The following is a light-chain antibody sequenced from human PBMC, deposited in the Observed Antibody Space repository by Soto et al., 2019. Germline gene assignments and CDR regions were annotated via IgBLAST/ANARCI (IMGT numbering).Light chain of an antibody. Sequence: EVVLTQSPDTLSLSPGERATLSCRASQSVSSNLAWYQQKPGQAPRLLIYDTSTRAAGIPARFSGSGSGTDFTLTISSLQSEDFAVYYCQQYNNWRSITFGQGTRLEIK. V-gene: IGKV3-15*01. CDR3: QQYNNWRSIT. J-gene: IGKJ5*01. CDR1: QSVSSN. CDR2: DTS.